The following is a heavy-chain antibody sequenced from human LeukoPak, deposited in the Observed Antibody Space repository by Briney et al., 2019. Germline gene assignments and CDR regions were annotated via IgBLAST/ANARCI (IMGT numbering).Heavy chain of an antibody. Sequence: PSETLSLTCTVSGGSISSYYWSWIRQPPGKGLEWIGYISYSGRTSYNPSLKSRVTISVDTSNNQLSLTLSSVTAADTAVYYCAATYYYDSSGYYYQYWGQGTLVTVSS. V-gene: IGHV4-59*08. CDR1: GGSISSYY. J-gene: IGHJ4*02. CDR2: ISYSGRT. CDR3: AATYYYDSSGYYYQY. D-gene: IGHD3-22*01.